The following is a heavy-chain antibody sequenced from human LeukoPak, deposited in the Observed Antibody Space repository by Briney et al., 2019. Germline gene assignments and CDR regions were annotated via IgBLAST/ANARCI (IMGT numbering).Heavy chain of an antibody. D-gene: IGHD3-22*01. CDR1: GGSISSSSYY. J-gene: IGHJ4*02. CDR2: INHSGST. Sequence: PSETLSLTCTVSGGSISSSSYYWGWIRQPPGKGLEWIGEINHSGSTNYNPSLKSRVTISVDTSKNQFSLKLSSVTAADTAVYYCARAKTRRYYDSSGYYYWGQGTLVTVSS. CDR3: ARAKTRRYYDSSGYYY. V-gene: IGHV4-39*07.